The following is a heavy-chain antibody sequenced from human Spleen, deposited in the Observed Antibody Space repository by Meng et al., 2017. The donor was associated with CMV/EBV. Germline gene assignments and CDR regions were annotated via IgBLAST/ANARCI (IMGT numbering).Heavy chain of an antibody. J-gene: IGHJ5*01. V-gene: IGHV4-34*01. Sequence: GSLRLSCAVYGGSFSGYSWSWIRQPPGKGLEWIGEINRRGSANHNLSLKSRVTLSVDTSKNQFSLKLSSVTAADTAVYYCARDHDYGDYSLRFGFWGQGTLVTVSS. CDR3: ARDHDYGDYSLRFGF. CDR1: GGSFSGYS. CDR2: INRRGSA. D-gene: IGHD4-17*01.